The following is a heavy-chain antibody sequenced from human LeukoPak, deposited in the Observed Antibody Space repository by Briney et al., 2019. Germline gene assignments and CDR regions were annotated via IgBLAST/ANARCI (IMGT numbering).Heavy chain of an antibody. CDR2: IYSGGST. CDR3: AREDYYRGMDV. Sequence: GGSLRLSCAASGFTVSSNYMSWVRQAPGKGLEWVSVIYSGGSTYYADSVKGRFTISRGNSKNTLYLQMNSLRAEDTAVYYCAREDYYRGMDVWGQGTTVTVSS. D-gene: IGHD3-10*01. V-gene: IGHV3-53*01. J-gene: IGHJ6*02. CDR1: GFTVSSNY.